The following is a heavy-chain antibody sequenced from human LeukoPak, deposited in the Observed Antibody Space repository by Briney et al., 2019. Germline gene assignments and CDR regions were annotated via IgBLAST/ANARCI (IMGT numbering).Heavy chain of an antibody. V-gene: IGHV1-69*04. CDR2: IIPILGIA. Sequence: GASVKVSCKASGGTFSSYAISWVRQAPGQGVEWMGRIIPILGIANYAQKFQGRVTITADKSTSTAYMELSSLRSEDTAVYYCARDIVGHGDYRSGGYWGQGTLVTVSS. D-gene: IGHD4-17*01. CDR1: GGTFSSYA. CDR3: ARDIVGHGDYRSGGY. J-gene: IGHJ4*02.